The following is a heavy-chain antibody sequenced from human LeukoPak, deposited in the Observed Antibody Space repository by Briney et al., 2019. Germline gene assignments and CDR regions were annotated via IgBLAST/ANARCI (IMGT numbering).Heavy chain of an antibody. D-gene: IGHD4-17*01. CDR1: GGSISSYY. Sequence: SETLSLTCTLSGGSISSYYWNWIREPAGKELEWIGRIYTSGSTNYNPSLKSRVTMSVDTSKNQFSLKLSSVTAADTAVYYCARARRYGDHLRGGSTGYFDYWGQGTLVTVSS. J-gene: IGHJ4*02. CDR3: ARARRYGDHLRGGSTGYFDY. CDR2: IYTSGST. V-gene: IGHV4-4*07.